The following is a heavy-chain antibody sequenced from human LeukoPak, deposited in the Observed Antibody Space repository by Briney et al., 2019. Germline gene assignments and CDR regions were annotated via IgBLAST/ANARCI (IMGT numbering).Heavy chain of an antibody. J-gene: IGHJ6*03. V-gene: IGHV1-46*01. D-gene: IGHD4-11*01. CDR2: INPTGGIT. CDR3: ARGTYNNGYYMDV. CDR1: GYTFTSNY. Sequence: ASVKVSCKAFGYTFTSNYMHWVRQAPGQGLEWMGIINPTGGITSYAQKFQGRVTMTRDMSTSTVYMELSSLRSEDTAVYYCARGTYNNGYYMDVWGKGTTVTVSS.